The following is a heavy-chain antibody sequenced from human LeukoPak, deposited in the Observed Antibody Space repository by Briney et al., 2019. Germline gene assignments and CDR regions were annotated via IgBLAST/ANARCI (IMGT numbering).Heavy chain of an antibody. CDR2: ISYDGSNK. V-gene: IGHV3-30*01. D-gene: IGHD2-2*01. CDR1: GFTFSSYA. J-gene: IGHJ6*03. CDR3: VRDGSRVRYCSSTSCSYYYYYMDV. Sequence: GGSLRLSCAASGFTFSSYAMHWVRQAPGKGLEWVAVISYDGSNKYYADSVKGRFTISRDNSKNTLYLQMNSLRAEDTAVYYCVRDGSRVRYCSSTSCSYYYYYMDVWGKGTTVTVSS.